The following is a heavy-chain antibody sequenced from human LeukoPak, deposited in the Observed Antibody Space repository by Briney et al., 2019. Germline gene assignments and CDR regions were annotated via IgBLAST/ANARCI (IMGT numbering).Heavy chain of an antibody. CDR3: ARQTRARYCTNGVCYVSWFDP. V-gene: IGHV5-51*01. Sequence: GASLKISCKGSGYIFTSYWIGWVRQMPGKGLEWMGIIYPGDSDTRYSPSFQGQVTISADKSISTAYLQWSSLKASDTAMYYCARQTRARYCTNGVCYVSWFDPWGQGTLVTVSS. CDR1: GYIFTSYW. CDR2: IYPGDSDT. D-gene: IGHD2-8*01. J-gene: IGHJ5*02.